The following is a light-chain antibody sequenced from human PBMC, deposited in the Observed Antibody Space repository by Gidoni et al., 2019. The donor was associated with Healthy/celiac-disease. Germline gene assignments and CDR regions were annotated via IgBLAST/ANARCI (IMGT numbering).Light chain of an antibody. CDR1: QSVSSY. CDR2: EAS. CDR3: KQRSNWPIT. J-gene: IGKJ5*01. V-gene: IGKV3-11*01. Sequence: VLTQSPATLSLSPGERATLSCRASQSVSSYLAWYQQKPGQAPRVLIYEASNRATGIPARFSGRGSGTDFTLTISSLEPEDFAVYYCKQRSNWPITFGQGTRLEIK.